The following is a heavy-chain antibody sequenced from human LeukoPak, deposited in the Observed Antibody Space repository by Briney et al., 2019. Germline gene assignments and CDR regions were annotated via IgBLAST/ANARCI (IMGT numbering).Heavy chain of an antibody. J-gene: IGHJ5*02. CDR3: ARDSGGYVRWFDP. D-gene: IGHD2-15*01. CDR2: ISSNGGST. Sequence: GGSLRLSCSASGFTFSSYAMHWVRQAPGKGLEYVSAISSNGGSTYYADSVKGRFTISRDNSKNTLYLQMSSLRAEDTAVYYCARDSGGYVRWFDPWGQGTLVTVSS. CDR1: GFTFSSYA. V-gene: IGHV3-64D*06.